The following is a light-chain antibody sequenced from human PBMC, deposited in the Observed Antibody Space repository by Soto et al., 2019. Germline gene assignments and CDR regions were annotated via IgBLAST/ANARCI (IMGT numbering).Light chain of an antibody. CDR1: QSVTDW. J-gene: IGKJ2*01. Sequence: DIQMTQSPSTLSASVGDRVTITCRASQSVTDWLAWYQQKPGKAPNLLIYDASRLQSGIPSRFSGSGSGTEFTLTISSLQPDDFATYYCQQYTTYPYTCGQGTKLGIK. V-gene: IGKV1-5*01. CDR2: DAS. CDR3: QQYTTYPYT.